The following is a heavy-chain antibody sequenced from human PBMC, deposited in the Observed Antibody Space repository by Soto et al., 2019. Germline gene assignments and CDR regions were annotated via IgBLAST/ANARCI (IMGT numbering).Heavy chain of an antibody. CDR1: GYTFTSYG. CDR3: AREHCSSTSCYGVPYYYYGMDV. V-gene: IGHV1-18*01. CDR2: ISAYNGNT. J-gene: IGHJ6*02. Sequence: GASVKVSCKASGYTFTSYGISWVRQAPGQGLEWMGWISAYNGNTNYAQKLQGRVTMTTDTSTSTAYMELRSLRSDDTAVYYCAREHCSSTSCYGVPYYYYGMDVWGQGTTVTVSS. D-gene: IGHD2-2*01.